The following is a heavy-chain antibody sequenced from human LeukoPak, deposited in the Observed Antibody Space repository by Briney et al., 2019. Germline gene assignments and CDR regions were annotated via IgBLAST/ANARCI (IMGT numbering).Heavy chain of an antibody. CDR1: GFTFSSYA. D-gene: IGHD2-2*01. CDR3: AAGYCSSTSCPGYYYGMDV. J-gene: IGHJ6*02. CDR2: IIGSGGST. Sequence: PGASLRLSCAASGFTFSSYAMSWVRQAPGKGLEWVSAIIGSGGSTYYADSVKGRFTISRENAENTLYLQMKSLRAEDTAVYYCAAGYCSSTSCPGYYYGMDVWGQGTTVTVSS. V-gene: IGHV3-23*01.